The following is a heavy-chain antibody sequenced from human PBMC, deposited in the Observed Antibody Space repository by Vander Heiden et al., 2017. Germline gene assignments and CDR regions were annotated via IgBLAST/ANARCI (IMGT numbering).Heavy chain of an antibody. CDR1: GYTFTRYY. CDR3: ARDRVRMVRGRNYYGMDV. D-gene: IGHD3-10*01. Sequence: QVQLVQSGAEVKKPGASVKVSCKASGYTFTRYYMHWVRQAPGQGLEWMGIINPSGGSTSYAQKFQGRVTMTRDTSTSTVYMELSSLRSEDTAVYYCARDRVRMVRGRNYYGMDVWGQGTTVTVSS. J-gene: IGHJ6*02. CDR2: INPSGGST. V-gene: IGHV1-46*01.